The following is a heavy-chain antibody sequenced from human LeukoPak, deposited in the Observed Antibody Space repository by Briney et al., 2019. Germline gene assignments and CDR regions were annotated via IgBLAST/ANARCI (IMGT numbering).Heavy chain of an antibody. D-gene: IGHD6-19*01. CDR2: ISGDGSST. Sequence: PGRSLRLSCTVSGFTFGDYAMHWVRQAPGKGLEWVSLISGDGSSTYYADSVKGRFTSSRDNSKNSLYLQMNSLRTEDTALYYCAKDMSRRISVAGTVAFDIWGQGTMVTVSS. J-gene: IGHJ3*02. CDR1: GFTFGDYA. CDR3: AKDMSRRISVAGTVAFDI. V-gene: IGHV3-43*02.